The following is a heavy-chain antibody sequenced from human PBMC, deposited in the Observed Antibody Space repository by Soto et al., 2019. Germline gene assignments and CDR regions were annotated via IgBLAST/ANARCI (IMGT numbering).Heavy chain of an antibody. V-gene: IGHV4-39*01. Sequence: SETLSLTCTVSGGSISSSSYYWGWIRQPPGKGLEWIGSIYYSGSTYYNPSLKSRVTISVDTSKNQFSLKLSSVTAADTAVYYCATLYLNCSSTSCYVGLFDYWGQGTLVTVSS. D-gene: IGHD2-2*01. CDR1: GGSISSSSYY. CDR2: IYYSGST. CDR3: ATLYLNCSSTSCYVGLFDY. J-gene: IGHJ4*02.